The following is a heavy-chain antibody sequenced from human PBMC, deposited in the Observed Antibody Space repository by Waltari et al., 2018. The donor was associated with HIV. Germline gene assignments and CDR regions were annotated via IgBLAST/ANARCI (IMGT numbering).Heavy chain of an antibody. CDR2: IYWNDDK. CDR1: GFSLSTSGVG. CDR3: AHSSCSGGSCYRGEDYFDY. V-gene: IGHV2-5*01. J-gene: IGHJ4*02. Sequence: QITLKESGPTLVKPTQTLTLTCTFSGFSLSTSGVGVGWIRQPPGKALEWLALIYWNDDKRYSPSLKSRLTITKDTSKNQVVLTMTNMDPVDTATYYCAHSSCSGGSCYRGEDYFDYWGQGTLVTVSS. D-gene: IGHD2-15*01.